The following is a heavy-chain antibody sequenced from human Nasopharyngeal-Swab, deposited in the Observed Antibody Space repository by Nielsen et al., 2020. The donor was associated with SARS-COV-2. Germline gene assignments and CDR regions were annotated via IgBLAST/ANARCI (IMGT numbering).Heavy chain of an antibody. D-gene: IGHD2-15*01. J-gene: IGHJ4*02. V-gene: IGHV3-23*01. CDR2: ISGGTGGT. CDR1: GFTFSSYA. CDR3: AKDYIRRGSN. Sequence: GGSLGLSCAASGFTFSSYAMSWVRQAPGKGLEWVSAISGGTGGTFYADSVKGRFTISRDNSKNTLFLQMNSLRAEDTAVYYCAKDYIRRGSNWGQGTLVTVSS.